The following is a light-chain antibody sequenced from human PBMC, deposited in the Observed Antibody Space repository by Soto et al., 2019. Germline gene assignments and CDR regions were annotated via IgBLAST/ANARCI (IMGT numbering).Light chain of an antibody. Sequence: ETVLTQSPATLSLSPGERATLSCWASQSVSNYFVWYQQKPGQAPRLLIYDASKRATGIPARFSGSGSGTDFTLTISSLEPEDFAVYYCQQRSIWPWTFGQGTKV. J-gene: IGKJ1*01. V-gene: IGKV3-11*01. CDR3: QQRSIWPWT. CDR1: QSVSNY. CDR2: DAS.